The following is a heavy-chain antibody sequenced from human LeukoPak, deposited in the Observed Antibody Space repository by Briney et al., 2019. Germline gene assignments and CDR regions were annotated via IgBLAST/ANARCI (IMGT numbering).Heavy chain of an antibody. Sequence: GGSLRLSCAASGFTFSRDWMHWVRQAPGKGLVWVSRIKSDGSTNYADSVKGRFTISRDNAKNTVSLQMNSLRAEDTGVYYCARAPAEIGGYYPEYFRHWGQGTLVTVSS. J-gene: IGHJ1*01. CDR1: GFTFSRDW. CDR3: ARAPAEIGGYYPEYFRH. V-gene: IGHV3-74*01. CDR2: IKSDGST. D-gene: IGHD3-22*01.